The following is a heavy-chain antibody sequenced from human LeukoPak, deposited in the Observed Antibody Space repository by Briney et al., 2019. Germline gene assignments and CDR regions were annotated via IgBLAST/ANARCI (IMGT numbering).Heavy chain of an antibody. Sequence: SETLSLTCTVSGGSISSYSWSWIRQPPGKGLEWIGYIYYSGSTNYNPSLKSRVTISVDKSKNQFSLKLSSVTAADTAVYYCARHAPDILTGYSDYYFDYWGQGTLVTVSS. CDR1: GGSISSYS. J-gene: IGHJ4*02. CDR3: ARHAPDILTGYSDYYFDY. D-gene: IGHD3-9*01. V-gene: IGHV4-59*08. CDR2: IYYSGST.